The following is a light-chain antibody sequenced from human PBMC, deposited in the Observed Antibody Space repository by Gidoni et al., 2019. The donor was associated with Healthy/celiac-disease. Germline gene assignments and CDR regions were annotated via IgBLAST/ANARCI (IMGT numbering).Light chain of an antibody. Sequence: ELVLTQSPATLSLSPGDSATLSCRASQSVSSYLAWYQQKPGQAPRLLIYDASNRATGIPARFSGSGSGTDFTLTISRLEPEDFAVYYCQRRRTFGQGTKVEIK. CDR3: QRRRT. CDR1: QSVSSY. J-gene: IGKJ1*01. CDR2: DAS. V-gene: IGKV3-11*01.